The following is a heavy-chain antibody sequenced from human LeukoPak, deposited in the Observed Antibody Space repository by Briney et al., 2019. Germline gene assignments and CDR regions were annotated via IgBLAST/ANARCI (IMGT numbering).Heavy chain of an antibody. J-gene: IGHJ4*02. CDR2: IDLSGST. D-gene: IGHD5-24*01. CDR1: GESFSGYY. CDR3: ATHTLDGYNFDY. Sequence: SETLSLTCAVYGESFSGYYWSWIRQPPGKGLEWIGEIDLSGSTYYNPSLKSRVTISVDTSKNQFSLKLSSVTAADTAVYYCATHTLDGYNFDYWGQGTLVTVS. V-gene: IGHV4-34*01.